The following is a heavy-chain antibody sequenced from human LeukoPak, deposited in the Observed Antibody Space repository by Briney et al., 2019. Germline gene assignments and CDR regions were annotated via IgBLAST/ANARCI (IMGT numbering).Heavy chain of an antibody. CDR1: GGSISSYY. CDR2: IYTSGST. Sequence: SETLSLTCTVSGGSISSYYWSWIRQPPGKGLEWIGYIYTSGSTNYNPSLKSRVTISVDTSKNQFSLKLSSVTAADTAVYCCARGGNYRVWFDPWGQGTLVTVSS. D-gene: IGHD1-7*01. J-gene: IGHJ5*02. V-gene: IGHV4-4*09. CDR3: ARGGNYRVWFDP.